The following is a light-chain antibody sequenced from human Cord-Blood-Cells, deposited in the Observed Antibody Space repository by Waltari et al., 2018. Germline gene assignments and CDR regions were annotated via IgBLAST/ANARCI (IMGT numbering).Light chain of an antibody. CDR2: GAS. Sequence: EIVMTKSPATLAVSPGERDTLSCRASQSVSSNLAGYQQKPDQAPRLLIYGASTSATGIPASFSGSGSGTEFTLTISSLQSEDFAVYYCQRSNNWPLTFGRGTKVEIK. V-gene: IGKV3-15*01. CDR1: QSVSSN. J-gene: IGKJ4*01. CDR3: QRSNNWPLT.